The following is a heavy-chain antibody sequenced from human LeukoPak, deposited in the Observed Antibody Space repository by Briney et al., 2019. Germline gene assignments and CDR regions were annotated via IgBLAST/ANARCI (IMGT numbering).Heavy chain of an antibody. D-gene: IGHD3-3*02. CDR3: ARAFYPGYYSYMAV. CDR2: IYYSGST. Sequence: PSETLSLTCTVSGGSISSYYWSWIRQPPGKGLEWIGYIYYSGSTNYNPSLKSRVTISVDTSKNQFSLKLSSVTAADTAVYYCARAFYPGYYSYMAVWGKGTTVTVSS. J-gene: IGHJ6*03. CDR1: GGSISSYY. V-gene: IGHV4-59*01.